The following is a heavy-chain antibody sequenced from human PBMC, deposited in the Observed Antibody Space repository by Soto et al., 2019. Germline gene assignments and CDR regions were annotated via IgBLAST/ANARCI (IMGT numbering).Heavy chain of an antibody. V-gene: IGHV3-21*01. Sequence: EVQLVESGGGLDKPGGSLRLSCAASGFTFTRYSMNWVRQAPGKGLEWVSSISSTTNYIYYADSMKGRFTVSRDNAKNSVYLEMNSLSAEDTALYYCARESEDLTSNFDYWGQGTLVTVSS. J-gene: IGHJ4*02. CDR3: ARESEDLTSNFDY. CDR1: GFTFTRYS. CDR2: ISSTTNYI.